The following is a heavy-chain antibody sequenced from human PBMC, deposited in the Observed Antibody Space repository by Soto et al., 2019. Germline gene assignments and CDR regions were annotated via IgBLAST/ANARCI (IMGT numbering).Heavy chain of an antibody. CDR3: ARDLGDIVVVVAATRFDY. J-gene: IGHJ4*02. D-gene: IGHD2-15*01. V-gene: IGHV3-30-3*01. CDR2: ISHDGSNK. CDR1: GFTFSSYA. Sequence: GGSLRLSCAASGFTFSSYAMHWVRQAPGKGLEWVAVISHDGSNKYYADSVKGRFTISRDNSKNTLYLQMNSLRAEDTAVYYCARDLGDIVVVVAATRFDYWGQGTLVTVYS.